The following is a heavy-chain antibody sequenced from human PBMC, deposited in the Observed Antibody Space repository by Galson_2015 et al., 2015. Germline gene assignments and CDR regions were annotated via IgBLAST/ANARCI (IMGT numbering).Heavy chain of an antibody. CDR1: GFTFSGSA. J-gene: IGHJ5*02. D-gene: IGHD3-22*01. CDR2: IRSKANSYAT. CDR3: TRMHYYDSSDYNWFDP. V-gene: IGHV3-73*01. Sequence: SLRLSCAASGFTFSGSAMHWVRQASGKGLEWVGRIRSKANSYATAYAASVKGRFTISRDDSKNTAYLQMNSLKTEDTAVYYCTRMHYYDSSDYNWFDPGGQGTLVTVSS.